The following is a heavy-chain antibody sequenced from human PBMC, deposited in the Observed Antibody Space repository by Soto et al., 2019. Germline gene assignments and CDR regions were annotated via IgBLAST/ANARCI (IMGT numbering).Heavy chain of an antibody. CDR2: IGTAGDT. Sequence: GGSLRLSCAASGFTFSSYDMHWVRQATGKGLEWVSAIGTAGDTYYPGSVKGRFTISRENAKNSLYLQMNSLRAGDTAVYYCARGPLSMVREYYYYGMDVWGQGTTVTVSS. CDR3: ARGPLSMVREYYYYGMDV. D-gene: IGHD3-10*01. V-gene: IGHV3-13*01. J-gene: IGHJ6*02. CDR1: GFTFSSYD.